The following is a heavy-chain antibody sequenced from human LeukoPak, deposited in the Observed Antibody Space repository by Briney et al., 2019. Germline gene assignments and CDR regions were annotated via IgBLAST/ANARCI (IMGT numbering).Heavy chain of an antibody. V-gene: IGHV3-33*01. J-gene: IGHJ1*01. CDR3: TRHATTGTTPQQLFHH. Sequence: PGESLRLSCAASGFTFSSYGMHWVRQAPGKGLEWVAVIWYDGSDKYYADSVKGRFTISRDNSKNTLYLQMNSLRTEDTAVYYCTRHATTGTTPQQLFHHWGQGTLVTVSS. CDR1: GFTFSSYG. CDR2: IWYDGSDK. D-gene: IGHD4-17*01.